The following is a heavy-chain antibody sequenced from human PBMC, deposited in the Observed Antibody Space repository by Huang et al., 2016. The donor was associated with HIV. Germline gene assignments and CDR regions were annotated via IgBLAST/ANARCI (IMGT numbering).Heavy chain of an antibody. V-gene: IGHV1-18*01. J-gene: IGHJ3*02. Sequence: QVQMVQSGAEVKKPGASVKVSCKASGYIFKSYGSTWVRQAPGQGLEWMGWINTYNGNTNYPQKFQGRVTMTTDTSTSTAYMELRGLRSNDTAVYFCARQGFGRRDAFDIWGQGTFVTVS. CDR2: INTYNGNT. CDR3: ARQGFGRRDAFDI. D-gene: IGHD3-10*01. CDR1: GYIFKSYG.